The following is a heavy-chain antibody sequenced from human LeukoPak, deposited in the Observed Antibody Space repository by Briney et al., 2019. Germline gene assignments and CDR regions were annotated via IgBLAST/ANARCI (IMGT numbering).Heavy chain of an antibody. CDR3: ATEYCRGGSCYSGGIDY. CDR2: INPNSGGT. D-gene: IGHD2-15*01. J-gene: IGHJ4*02. Sequence: ASVKVSCKASGGTFTSYAISWVRQAPGQGLEWMGWINPNSGGTHHAQRFQGRVTMTRDTSISAAYMELSRLRSDDTAVYYCATEYCRGGSCYSGGIDYWGQGTLVTVSS. V-gene: IGHV1-2*02. CDR1: GGTFTSYA.